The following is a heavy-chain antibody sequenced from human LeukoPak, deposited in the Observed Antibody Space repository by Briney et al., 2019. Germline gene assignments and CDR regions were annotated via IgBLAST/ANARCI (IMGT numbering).Heavy chain of an antibody. J-gene: IGHJ4*02. CDR3: AKDHVLAPWTPFDY. CDR1: GFTFSSYA. D-gene: IGHD3-10*02. V-gene: IGHV3-23*01. Sequence: GGSLRLSCAASGFTFSSYAMGWVRQAPGKGLEWVSAISGSGGSTYYADSVKGRFTISRDNSKNTLYLQMNSLRAEDTAVYYCAKDHVLAPWTPFDYWGQGTLVTVSS. CDR2: ISGSGGST.